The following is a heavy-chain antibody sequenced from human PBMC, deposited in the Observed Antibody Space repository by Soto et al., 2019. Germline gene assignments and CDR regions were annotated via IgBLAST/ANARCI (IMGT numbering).Heavy chain of an antibody. D-gene: IGHD3-10*01. CDR2: IYTRGST. V-gene: IGHV4-4*07. CDR3: ARERITMVRGVICWFDP. CDR1: GGSISSYY. Sequence: SETLSLTCTVSGGSISSYYWSWIRQPAGKGLEWIGRIYTRGSTNYNPSLKSRVTMSVDTSKNQFSLKLSSVTAADTAVYYCARERITMVRGVICWFDPWGQGTLVTVSS. J-gene: IGHJ5*02.